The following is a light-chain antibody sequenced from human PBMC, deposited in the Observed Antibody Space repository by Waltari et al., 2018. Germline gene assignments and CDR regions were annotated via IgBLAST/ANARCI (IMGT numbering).Light chain of an antibody. J-gene: IGLJ3*02. CDR1: SSNIGSNT. CDR2: NNN. CDR3: AAWDDSLNGHWV. Sequence: QSVLTQPPSASGTPGQRVTISCSGSSSNIGSNTVNWYQQLPGTAPKLLIYNNNQRPSGVPDRISGYKSGTSASLGISGLQSEDEADYYCAAWDDSLNGHWVFGGGTKLTVL. V-gene: IGLV1-44*01.